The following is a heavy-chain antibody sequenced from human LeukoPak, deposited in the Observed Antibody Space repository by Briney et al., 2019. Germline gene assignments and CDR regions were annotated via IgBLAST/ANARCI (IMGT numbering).Heavy chain of an antibody. CDR2: ISGGGGST. CDR3: ATRSSQGPAY. CDR1: GFTFSSYG. J-gene: IGHJ4*02. V-gene: IGHV3-23*01. Sequence: GGSLRLSCAASGFTFSSYGMGWVRQAPGKGLEWVSGISGGGGSTYYTDSVKGRFTISRDNSKNTLYLQMDSLRDGDTAIYYCATRSSQGPAYWGQGTLVSVSS. D-gene: IGHD6-13*01.